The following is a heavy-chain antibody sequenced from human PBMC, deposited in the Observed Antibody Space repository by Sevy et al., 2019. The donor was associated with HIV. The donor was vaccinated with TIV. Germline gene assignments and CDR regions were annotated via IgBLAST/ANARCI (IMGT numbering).Heavy chain of an antibody. J-gene: IGHJ4*02. Sequence: GGSLRLSCTTSGFTFDDYAMSWFRQAPGKGLVWVAFITRNSYEAYGGTTDYGASVKGRFIISRDDSKSIAYLQMSSLKTEDTAVYYCTRGLATADTPEYYFDYWGQGTLVTVSS. CDR3: TRGLATADTPEYYFDY. D-gene: IGHD5-12*01. CDR2: ITRNSYEAYGGTT. CDR1: GFTFDDYA. V-gene: IGHV3-49*03.